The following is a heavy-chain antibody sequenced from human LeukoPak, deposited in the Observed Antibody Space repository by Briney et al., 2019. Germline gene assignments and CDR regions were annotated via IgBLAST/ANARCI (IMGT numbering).Heavy chain of an antibody. D-gene: IGHD3-22*01. V-gene: IGHV4-59*08. CDR3: ARQAIYSDSSGYYSF. Sequence: SETLSLTCTVSGGSIGKYYWSWIRQSPGKGLEWIGFVHYSGGAKYNPSLESRVTISVDTSHNQVSLKLTSLTAADTAVYYCARQAIYSDSSGYYSFWGPGTLVTVSS. CDR1: GGSIGKYY. J-gene: IGHJ4*02. CDR2: VHYSGGA.